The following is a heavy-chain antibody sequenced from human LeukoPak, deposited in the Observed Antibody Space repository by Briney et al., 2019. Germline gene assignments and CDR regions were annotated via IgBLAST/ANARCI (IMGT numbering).Heavy chain of an antibody. J-gene: IGHJ4*02. CDR2: IYNSGST. D-gene: IGHD5-18*01. Sequence: SETLSLTCTVSGGSISTYYGSWIRQPPGKGLEWIGYIYNSGSTNYNPSLKSRVTISVDTSKNKSSLKLSSVTAADTAVYYCARGGYSYGYDDDFDYWGQGTLVTVSS. V-gene: IGHV4-59*01. CDR1: GGSISTYY. CDR3: ARGGYSYGYDDDFDY.